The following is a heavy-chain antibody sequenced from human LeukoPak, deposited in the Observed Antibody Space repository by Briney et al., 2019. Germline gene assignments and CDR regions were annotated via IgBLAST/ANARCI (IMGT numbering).Heavy chain of an antibody. CDR1: GFTFSSYA. CDR2: IKSKIEGGTI. Sequence: GGSLRLSCAASGFTFSSYAMHWVRQAPGKGREWVGRIKSKIEGGTIDYGAPVKGRFTISRDDSRNTLYLQMNSLKTEDTAVYYCTTRRQDGWWGKGTPVTVS. J-gene: IGHJ4*02. D-gene: IGHD2-15*01. CDR3: TTRRQDGW. V-gene: IGHV3-15*01.